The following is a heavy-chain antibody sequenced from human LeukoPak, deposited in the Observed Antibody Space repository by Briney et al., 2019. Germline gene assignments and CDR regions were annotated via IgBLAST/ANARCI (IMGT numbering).Heavy chain of an antibody. V-gene: IGHV3-11*01. CDR2: ISSSGSTI. J-gene: IGHJ4*02. CDR1: GFTFSGYY. CDR3: ARILSSTSCCDY. Sequence: PGGSLRLSCAASGFTFSGYYMSWIRQAPGKGLEWVSYISSSGSTIYYADSVKGRFTISRDNAKNSLYLQMNSLRAEDTAVYYCARILSSTSCCDYWGQGTLVTVSS. D-gene: IGHD2-2*01.